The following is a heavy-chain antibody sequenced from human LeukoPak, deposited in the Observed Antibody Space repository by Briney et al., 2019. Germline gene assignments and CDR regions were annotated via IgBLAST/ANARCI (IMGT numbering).Heavy chain of an antibody. D-gene: IGHD5-24*01. V-gene: IGHV4-59*01. CDR2: IYYSGST. CDR1: GGSISSYY. Sequence: SETLSLTCTVSGGSISSYYWSWIRQPPGKGLEWIGYIYYSGSTNYNPSLKSRVTISVDTSKNRFSLKLSSVTAADTAVYYCAREWYGYNDYWGQGTLVTVSS. CDR3: AREWYGYNDY. J-gene: IGHJ4*02.